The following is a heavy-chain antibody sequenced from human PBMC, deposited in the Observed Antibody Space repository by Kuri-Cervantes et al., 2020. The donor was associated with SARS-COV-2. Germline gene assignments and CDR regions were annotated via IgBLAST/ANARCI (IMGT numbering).Heavy chain of an antibody. J-gene: IGHJ4*02. Sequence: SVKVSCKASGGTFSSYAISWVRQAPGQGLEWMGRIIPILGIANYAQKFQGRVTITADKSTSTAYMELSSLRAEDTAVYYCARDDCINGVCWIDYWGQGTLVTVSS. CDR3: ARDDCINGVCWIDY. D-gene: IGHD2-8*01. CDR1: GGTFSSYA. V-gene: IGHV1-69*04. CDR2: IIPILGIA.